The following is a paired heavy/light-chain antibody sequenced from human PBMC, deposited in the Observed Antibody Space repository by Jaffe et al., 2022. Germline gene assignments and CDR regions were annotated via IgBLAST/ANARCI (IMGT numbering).Heavy chain of an antibody. CDR3: ARLQIYDSSGYYSIQGGYSGSWFHPGDAFDI. CDR1: GYTFTGYY. CDR2: INPNSGGT. Sequence: QVQLVQSGAEVKKPGASVKVSCKASGYTFTGYYMHWVRQAPGQGLEWMGWINPNSGGTNYAQKFQGRVTMTRDTSISTAYMELSRLRSDDTAVYYCARLQIYDSSGYYSIQGGYSGSWFHPGDAFDIWGQGTMVTVSS. J-gene: IGHJ3*02. V-gene: IGHV1-2*02. D-gene: IGHD3-22*01.
Light chain of an antibody. V-gene: IGLV2-14*01. CDR3: SSYTSSSTPWV. Sequence: QSALTQPASVSGSPGQSITISCTGTSSDVGGYNYVSWYQQHPGKAPKLMIYEVSNRPSGVSNRFSGSKSGNTASLTISGLQAEDEADYYCSSYTSSSTPWVFGGGTKLTVL. J-gene: IGLJ3*02. CDR1: SSDVGGYNY. CDR2: EVS.